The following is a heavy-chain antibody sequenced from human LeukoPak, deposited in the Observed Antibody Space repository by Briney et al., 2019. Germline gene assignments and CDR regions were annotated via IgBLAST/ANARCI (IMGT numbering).Heavy chain of an antibody. D-gene: IGHD2-15*01. CDR1: GDSMSDYF. CDR2: AADSGST. V-gene: IGHV4-59*12. Sequence: SETLSLTCTVSGDSMSDYFWTWIRQPPGKGLEWIGYAADSGSTNYNPSLKSRVTISVDSSTNHFSLKLSSVTAADTAVYYCARRAPRGYCSGGSCYSWRFDPWGQGTLVTVSS. CDR3: ARRAPRGYCSGGSCYSWRFDP. J-gene: IGHJ5*02.